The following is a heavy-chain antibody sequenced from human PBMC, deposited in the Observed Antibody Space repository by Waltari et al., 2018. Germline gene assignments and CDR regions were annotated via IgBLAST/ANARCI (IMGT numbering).Heavy chain of an antibody. V-gene: IGHV3-7*01. Sequence: EVQLVESGGGLVQPGGSLRLSCAASGFTFSSYWMSWVRQAPGKGLEWVANIKQDGSEKYYVDSVKGRFTISRDNAKNSLYLQMNSLRAEDTAVYYCAKDGAYNWNDVTAFDIWGQGTMVTVSS. CDR1: GFTFSSYW. D-gene: IGHD1-20*01. J-gene: IGHJ3*02. CDR3: AKDGAYNWNDVTAFDI. CDR2: IKQDGSEK.